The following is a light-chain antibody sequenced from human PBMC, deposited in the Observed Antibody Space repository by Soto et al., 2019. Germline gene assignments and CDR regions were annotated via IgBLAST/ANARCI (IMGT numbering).Light chain of an antibody. V-gene: IGLV2-14*01. CDR3: SSYTSSSTYVV. J-gene: IGLJ2*01. CDR1: SSDFGGYNY. CDR2: DVS. Sequence: QSVLTQPASVSGSPGQSITIYCTGTSSDFGGYNYVSWYQQHPGKAPKLMIYDVSNRPSGVSNRFSGSKSGNTASLTISGLQSEDGADYYCSSYTSSSTYVVFGGGTKLTVL.